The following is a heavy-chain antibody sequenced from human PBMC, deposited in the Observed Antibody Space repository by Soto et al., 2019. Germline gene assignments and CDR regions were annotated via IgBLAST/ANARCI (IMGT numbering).Heavy chain of an antibody. V-gene: IGHV4-4*02. CDR2: ISHSGST. CDR3: ARRWGEGRVDY. D-gene: IGHD3-10*01. J-gene: IGHJ4*02. CDR1: GGSISSSNW. Sequence: QVQLQESGPGLVKPSGTLSLTCAVSGGSISSSNWWSWVRQPPGKGLQWIGEISHSGSTNYIPSLKSRVIISVDKSRNQSSVKLRSVPAADTAVDYCARRWGEGRVDYWDQGTLVTVSS.